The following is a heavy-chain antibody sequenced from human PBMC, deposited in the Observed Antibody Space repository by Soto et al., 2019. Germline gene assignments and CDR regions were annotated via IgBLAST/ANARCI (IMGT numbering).Heavy chain of an antibody. CDR3: ARGLRGGTIFGVVRDYYYYGMDV. Sequence: PSETLSLTCAVYGGSFSGYYWSWIRQPPGKGLEWIGEINHSGSTNYNPSLKSRVTISVDTSKNQFSLKLSSVTAADTAVYYCARGLRGGTIFGVVRDYYYYGMDVWGQGTTVTVSS. CDR1: GGSFSGYY. J-gene: IGHJ6*02. D-gene: IGHD3-3*01. CDR2: INHSGST. V-gene: IGHV4-34*01.